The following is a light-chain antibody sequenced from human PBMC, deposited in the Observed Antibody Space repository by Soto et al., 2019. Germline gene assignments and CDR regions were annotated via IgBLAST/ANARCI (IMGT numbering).Light chain of an antibody. V-gene: IGKV1-9*01. CDR3: QQLNSYPLT. CDR2: AAS. J-gene: IGKJ4*01. Sequence: DIQLTQSPSFLSASVGDRVTITCRASQGIRSYLAWYQQKPGKAPNLLIYAASTLQTGVPSRFSGSGSGTEFTLTISSLQPEDFAIYYCQQLNSYPLTFGGGTKVEIK. CDR1: QGIRSY.